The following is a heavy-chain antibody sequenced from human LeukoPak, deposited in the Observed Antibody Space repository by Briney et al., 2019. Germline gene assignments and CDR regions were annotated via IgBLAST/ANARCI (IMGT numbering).Heavy chain of an antibody. J-gene: IGHJ4*02. D-gene: IGHD6-19*01. CDR1: GFTFSSYA. V-gene: IGHV3-30*04. CDR2: ISYDGSNK. Sequence: TGGSLRLSCAAPGFTFSSYAMHWVRQAPGKGLEWVAVISYDGSNKYYADSVKGRFTISRDNSKNTLYLQMNSLRAEDTAVYYCAIGSGWSTPPYWGQGTLVTVSS. CDR3: AIGSGWSTPPY.